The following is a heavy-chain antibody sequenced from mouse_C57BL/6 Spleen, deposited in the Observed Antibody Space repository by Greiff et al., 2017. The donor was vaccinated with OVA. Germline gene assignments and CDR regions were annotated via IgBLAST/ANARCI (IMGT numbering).Heavy chain of an antibody. CDR2: INPNNGGT. CDR3: AGYGRYYGSSLFAY. V-gene: IGHV1-22*01. CDR1: GYTFTDYN. D-gene: IGHD1-1*01. J-gene: IGHJ3*01. Sequence: EVQLQQSGPELVKPGASVKMSCKASGYTFTDYNMHWVKQSHGKSLEWIGYINPNNGGTSYNQKFKGKATLTVNKSSSTAYMELRSLTSEDSAVYYCAGYGRYYGSSLFAYWGQGTLVTVSA.